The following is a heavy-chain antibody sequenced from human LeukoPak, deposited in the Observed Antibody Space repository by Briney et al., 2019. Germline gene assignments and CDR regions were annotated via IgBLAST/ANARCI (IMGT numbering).Heavy chain of an antibody. CDR3: ATQPIAAAGRPPRGDY. D-gene: IGHD6-13*01. Sequence: GGSLRLSCAASGFTFSSYSMNWVRQAPGKGLEWVSSISSSSSYIYYADSVKGRFTISRDNAKNSLYLQMNSLRAEDTAVYYCATQPIAAAGRPPRGDYWGQGTLVTVSS. J-gene: IGHJ4*02. V-gene: IGHV3-21*01. CDR1: GFTFSSYS. CDR2: ISSSSSYI.